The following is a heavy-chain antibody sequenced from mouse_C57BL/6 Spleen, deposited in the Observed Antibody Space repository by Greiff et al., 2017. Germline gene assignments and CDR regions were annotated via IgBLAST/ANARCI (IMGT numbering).Heavy chain of an antibody. D-gene: IGHD2-1*01. Sequence: EVHLVESGGGLVKPGGSLKLSCAASGFTFSDYGKHWVRQAPEKGLEWVAYISSGSSTIYYADTVKGRFTISRDNAKNTLFLQMTSLRSEDTAMYYCARPNYYGNPYYFDYWGQGTTLTVSS. V-gene: IGHV5-17*01. J-gene: IGHJ2*01. CDR2: ISSGSSTI. CDR1: GFTFSDYG. CDR3: ARPNYYGNPYYFDY.